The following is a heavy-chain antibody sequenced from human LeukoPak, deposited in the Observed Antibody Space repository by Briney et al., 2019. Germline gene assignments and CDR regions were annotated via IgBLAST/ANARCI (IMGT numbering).Heavy chain of an antibody. CDR1: GSTFSSYA. D-gene: IGHD3-10*01. CDR2: ISGSGGST. J-gene: IGHJ4*02. Sequence: GGSLRLSCAASGSTFSSYAMSWVRQAPGKGLEWVSAISGSGGSTYYADSVKGRFTISRDNSKNTLYLQMNSLRAEDTAVYYCAKDITMVRGVDAFDYWGQGTLVTVSS. CDR3: AKDITMVRGVDAFDY. V-gene: IGHV3-23*01.